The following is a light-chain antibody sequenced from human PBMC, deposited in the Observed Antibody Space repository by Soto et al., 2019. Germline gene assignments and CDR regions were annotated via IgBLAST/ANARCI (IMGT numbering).Light chain of an antibody. CDR3: QQYNRWPAS. CDR2: ETS. CDR1: QSVSSY. V-gene: IGKV3-15*01. J-gene: IGKJ1*01. Sequence: EIVLAQSPATLSLSPGERATLSCRASQSVSSYLAWYQQKPGQAPRLLIYETSTRAAGFPARFSGSGSGTEFTLTISSLQSEEFASYYCQQYNRWPASFGQGTKVDI.